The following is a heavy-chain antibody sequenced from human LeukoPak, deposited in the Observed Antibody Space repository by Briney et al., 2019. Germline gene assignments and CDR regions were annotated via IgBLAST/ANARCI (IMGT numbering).Heavy chain of an antibody. D-gene: IGHD2-2*02. V-gene: IGHV1-69*13. CDR1: GGTFSSYA. J-gene: IGHJ5*02. CDR3: ARVTGGRYCSTTSCYMRGWFDP. CDR2: IIPVLGTS. Sequence: SVKVSCKASGGTFSSYAISWVRQAPGQGLEWMGGIIPVLGTSNYAQKFQGRVTITADESTRTAYMELSSLRSEDTAVYYCARVTGGRYCSTTSCYMRGWFDPWGQGTLVTVSS.